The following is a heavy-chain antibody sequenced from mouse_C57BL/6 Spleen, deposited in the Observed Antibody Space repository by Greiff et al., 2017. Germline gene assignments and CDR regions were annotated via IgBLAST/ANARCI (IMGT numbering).Heavy chain of an antibody. J-gene: IGHJ2*01. D-gene: IGHD1-1*01. V-gene: IGHV5-6*01. CDR2: ISSGGSYT. CDR1: GFTFSSYG. CDR3: ARQDPPYHYGSSYPLDC. Sequence: EVQLVESGGDLVKPGGSLKLSCAASGFTFSSYGMSWVRQTPDKRLEWVATISSGGSYTYYPDSVKGRFTISRDNAKNTLYLQMSSLKSEDTAMYYCARQDPPYHYGSSYPLDCWGKGTTLTVSS.